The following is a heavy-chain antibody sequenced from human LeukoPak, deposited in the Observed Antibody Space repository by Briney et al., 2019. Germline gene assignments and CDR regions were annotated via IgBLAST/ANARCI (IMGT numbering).Heavy chain of an antibody. Sequence: GASVKVSCKASGYIFSDYYMHWVRQAPGQGLEWMGWINPNGGGTSFAQKFQGRVTMTRDTSISTTYMELSRLRSDDTAVYYCARVYSGSPDYWGQGTLVTVSS. CDR1: GYIFSDYY. V-gene: IGHV1-2*02. J-gene: IGHJ4*02. D-gene: IGHD1-26*01. CDR2: INPNGGGT. CDR3: ARVYSGSPDY.